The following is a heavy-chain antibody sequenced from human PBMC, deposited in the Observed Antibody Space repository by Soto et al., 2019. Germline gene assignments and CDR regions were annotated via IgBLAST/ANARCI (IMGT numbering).Heavy chain of an antibody. CDR2: INAYTGNT. J-gene: IGHJ6*02. D-gene: IGHD3-16*01. Sequence: QVQLVQSGAEVKKPGASVKVSCKASGYTFTSYGFSWVRQAPGQGLEWMGWINAYTGNTNYAKKFQGRGTMTTDTSTSTAHMELWSLISDDTAVYYCARSWVTGKGGMDVWGQGTTVTVSS. CDR3: ARSWVTGKGGMDV. V-gene: IGHV1-18*04. CDR1: GYTFTSYG.